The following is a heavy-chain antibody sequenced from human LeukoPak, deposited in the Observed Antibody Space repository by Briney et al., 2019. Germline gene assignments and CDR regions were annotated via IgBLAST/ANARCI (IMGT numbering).Heavy chain of an antibody. CDR1: GYTFTGYH. V-gene: IGHV1-2*02. Sequence: ASVKVSCKTSGYTFTGYHIHWVRQAPGQGLEWMGWINPNSGDTNYAQIFQGRVTLTRDTSITTAYMELSGLRSDDTAVYYCARQLRCSGDSCYWDSWGQGTLVTVSS. J-gene: IGHJ4*02. D-gene: IGHD2-15*01. CDR2: INPNSGDT. CDR3: ARQLRCSGDSCYWDS.